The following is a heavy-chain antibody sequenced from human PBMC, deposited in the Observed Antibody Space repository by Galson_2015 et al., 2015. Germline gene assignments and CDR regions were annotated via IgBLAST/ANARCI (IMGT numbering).Heavy chain of an antibody. CDR1: GYTFTKHY. CDR3: ARSRTSSDLGSPNWPPAAGLDAFDV. J-gene: IGHJ3*01. V-gene: IGHV1-46*01. D-gene: IGHD3-3*01. CDR2: INPSGGGT. Sequence: SVKVSCKASGYTFTKHYIYWVRQAPGQGLEWVAIINPSGGGTSYAHSFQDRVTVTRDTSTRTVYMELYSLRSEDTASFYCARSRTSSDLGSPNWPPAAGLDAFDVWGQGTMVTVSS.